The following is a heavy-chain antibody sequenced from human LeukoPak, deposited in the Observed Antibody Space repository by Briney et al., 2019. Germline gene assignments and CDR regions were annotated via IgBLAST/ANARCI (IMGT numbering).Heavy chain of an antibody. V-gene: IGHV4-4*07. CDR2: IYTSGST. Sequence: PSETLSLTCTVSGGSISSYYWSWIRQPAGKGLEWIGRIYTSGSTNYNPSLKSRVTMSVDTSKSQFSLKLSSVTAADTAVYYCARGYPRAPPVGFDIWGQGTMVTVSS. J-gene: IGHJ3*02. CDR3: ARGYPRAPPVGFDI. CDR1: GGSISSYY. D-gene: IGHD1-1*01.